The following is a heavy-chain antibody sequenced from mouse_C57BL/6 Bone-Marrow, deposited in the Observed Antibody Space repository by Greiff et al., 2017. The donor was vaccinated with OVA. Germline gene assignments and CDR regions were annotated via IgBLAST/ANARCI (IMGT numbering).Heavy chain of an antibody. J-gene: IGHJ3*01. V-gene: IGHV1-55*01. CDR1: GYNFTSYW. Sequence: VQLQQPGAVLVKPGASVQMSCKASGYNFTSYWITWVKQRPGQGLEWIGEIYPGSGSTNYNEKFKSKATLTVDTATSTAYMHLSSLTSEDSAVYDCAREGSYYGNYLVAYWGQKTLVTVSA. CDR3: AREGSYYGNYLVAY. D-gene: IGHD2-1*01. CDR2: IYPGSGST.